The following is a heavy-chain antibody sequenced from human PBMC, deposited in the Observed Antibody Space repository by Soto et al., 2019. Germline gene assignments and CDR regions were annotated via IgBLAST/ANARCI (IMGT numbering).Heavy chain of an antibody. CDR1: GGTFSSYA. J-gene: IGHJ6*02. CDR3: AKNPENYYYGMHV. Sequence: QVQLVQSGAEVKKPGSSVKVSCKASGGTFSSYASSWVRQAAGQELEWMGGIIPIFGTADYAQKFQGRVTITADESTSTAYVELSSLRSEDTAVYYCAKNPENYYYGMHVLGQGTTVTVSS. V-gene: IGHV1-69*12. CDR2: IIPIFGTA.